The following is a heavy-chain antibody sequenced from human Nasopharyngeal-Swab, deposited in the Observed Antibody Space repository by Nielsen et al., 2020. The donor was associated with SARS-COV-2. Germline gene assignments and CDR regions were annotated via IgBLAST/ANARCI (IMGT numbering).Heavy chain of an antibody. V-gene: IGHV4-4*08. CDR3: ARDRWGMLPTH. J-gene: IGHJ4*02. Sequence: SETLSLTCTVSGGSISNYYWTWIRQPPGKGLEWIGYIYNSGSTTYNPSLKSRVTISVDTSKNQFSLKLTSVTAADTAVFYCARDRWGMLPTHWGQGILVTVSS. CDR1: GGSISNYY. D-gene: IGHD4/OR15-4a*01. CDR2: IYNSGST.